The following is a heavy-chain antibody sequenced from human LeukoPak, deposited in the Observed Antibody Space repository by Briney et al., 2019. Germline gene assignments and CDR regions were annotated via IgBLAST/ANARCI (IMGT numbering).Heavy chain of an antibody. CDR1: GGTFSSYA. D-gene: IGHD3-16*02. CDR2: INAGNGNT. Sequence: GSSVKVSCKASGGTFSSYAMHWVRQAPGQRLEWMGWINAGNGNTKYSQKFQGRVTITGDTSASTAYMELSSLRSEDTAVYYCARDRSAKYVWGSYRYKAGDAFDIWGQGTMVTVSS. CDR3: ARDRSAKYVWGSYRYKAGDAFDI. J-gene: IGHJ3*02. V-gene: IGHV1-3*01.